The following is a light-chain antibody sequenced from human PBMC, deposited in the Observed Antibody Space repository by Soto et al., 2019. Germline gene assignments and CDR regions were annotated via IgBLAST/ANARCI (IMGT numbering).Light chain of an antibody. V-gene: IGKV1-5*01. CDR3: QQYNSYWT. J-gene: IGKJ1*01. CDR2: GAS. CDR1: QRISSC. Sequence: DIQMTQSPSSLSASVGDRVIITCRASQRISSCLNWYQQKPGRAPNLLIYGASNLQSGVPSRFSGSGSGTEFTLTISSLQSDDFATYYCQQYNSYWTFGQGTKVDSK.